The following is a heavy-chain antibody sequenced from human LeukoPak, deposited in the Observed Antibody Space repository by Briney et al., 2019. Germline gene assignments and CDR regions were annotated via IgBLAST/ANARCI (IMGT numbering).Heavy chain of an antibody. CDR3: AKEGSDSGGQTLES. V-gene: IGHV3-43D*03. J-gene: IGHJ4*02. D-gene: IGHD4-23*01. Sequence: GGSLRLSCAASGFIFDDYSMHWVRQAPGKGLEWVAVVSWDGATTNYADSVKGRFTVSRVNCKNSLFLQMSSLRPEDTALYYCAKEGSDSGGQTLESWGQGTLVTVSS. CDR2: VSWDGATT. CDR1: GFIFDDYS.